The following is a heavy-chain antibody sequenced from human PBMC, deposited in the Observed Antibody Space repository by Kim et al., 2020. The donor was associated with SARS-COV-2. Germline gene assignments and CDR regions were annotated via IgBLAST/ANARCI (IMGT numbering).Heavy chain of an antibody. J-gene: IGHJ5*02. D-gene: IGHD2-2*01. CDR3: ARGFPIVVVPAAIEILFRWFDP. Sequence: SETLSLTCTVSGGSISSGGYYWSWIRQHPGKGLEWIGYIYYSGSTYYNPSLKSRVTISVDTSKNQFSLKLSSVTAADTAVYYCARGFPIVVVPAAIEILFRWFDPWGQGTLVTVSS. V-gene: IGHV4-31*03. CDR1: GGSISSGGYY. CDR2: IYYSGST.